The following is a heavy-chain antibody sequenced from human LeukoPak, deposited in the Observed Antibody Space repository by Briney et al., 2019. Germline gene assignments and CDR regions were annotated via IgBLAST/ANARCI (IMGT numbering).Heavy chain of an antibody. CDR1: GGSISSGGYY. V-gene: IGHV4-30-2*01. D-gene: IGHD5-12*01. CDR2: IYHSGST. CDR3: ARDFTLGLRFSGNWFDP. J-gene: IGHJ5*02. Sequence: PSETLSLTCTVSGGSISSGGYYWSWIRQPPGKGLEWIGYIYHSGSTYYNPSLKSRVTISVDRSKNQFSLKLSSVTAADTAVYYCARDFTLGLRFSGNWFDPWGQGTLVTVSS.